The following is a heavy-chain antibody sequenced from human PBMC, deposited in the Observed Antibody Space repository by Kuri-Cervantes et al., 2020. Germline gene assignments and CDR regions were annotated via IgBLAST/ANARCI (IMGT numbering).Heavy chain of an antibody. J-gene: IGHJ4*02. D-gene: IGHD3-16*01. CDR1: GFTFSDYY. V-gene: IGHV3-11*01. CDR3: AREEGWGAPPDDY. CDR2: ISGSGSTI. Sequence: GGSLRLSCAASGFTFSDYYMSWIRQAPGKGLEWVSYISGSGSTIYNADSMKGRFTISRDNAKNSLYLQMNSLRAEDTAVYYCAREEGWGAPPDDYWGQGTLVTVSS.